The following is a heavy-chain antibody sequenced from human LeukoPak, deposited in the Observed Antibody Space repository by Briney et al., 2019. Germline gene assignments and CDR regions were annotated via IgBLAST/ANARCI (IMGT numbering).Heavy chain of an antibody. CDR2: IYTSGST. J-gene: IGHJ4*02. D-gene: IGHD6-13*01. Sequence: SETLSLTCTVSGGSISSYYWSWIRQPAGKGLEWIGRIYTSGSTNYNPSLKSRVTMSVDTSKNQLSLKLSSVTAADTAVYYCARHRRYSSSWFPLDFDYWGQGTLVTVSS. CDR1: GGSISSYY. V-gene: IGHV4-4*07. CDR3: ARHRRYSSSWFPLDFDY.